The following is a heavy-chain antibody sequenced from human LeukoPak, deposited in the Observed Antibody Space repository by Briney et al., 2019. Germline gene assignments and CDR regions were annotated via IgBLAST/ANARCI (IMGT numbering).Heavy chain of an antibody. J-gene: IGHJ5*02. D-gene: IGHD2-15*01. CDR1: GYTFTSYG. Sequence: ASVKVSCKASGYTFTSYGISWVRQAPGQGLEWMGWISAYNGNTNYAQKLQGRVTMTTDTSTSTAYMELRSLRSDDTAVYYCARGRGYCSGGSCYQRWFDPWGQGTLVTVSS. V-gene: IGHV1-18*01. CDR2: ISAYNGNT. CDR3: ARGRGYCSGGSCYQRWFDP.